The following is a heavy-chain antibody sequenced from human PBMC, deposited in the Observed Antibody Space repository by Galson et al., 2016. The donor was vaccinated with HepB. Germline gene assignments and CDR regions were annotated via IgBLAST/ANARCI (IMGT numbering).Heavy chain of an antibody. D-gene: IGHD1-20*01. CDR3: AKGTDNWNQYYMDV. Sequence: SLRLSCAASRFTFSNYAMNWVRQVPGKGLEWVSGISGGGGGTYYAGSVKGRFTISRDNSKNTLYLQMNSLRAEDTAVYNCAKGTDNWNQYYMDVWGKGTTVSVSS. J-gene: IGHJ6*03. CDR1: RFTFSNYA. V-gene: IGHV3-23*01. CDR2: ISGGGGGT.